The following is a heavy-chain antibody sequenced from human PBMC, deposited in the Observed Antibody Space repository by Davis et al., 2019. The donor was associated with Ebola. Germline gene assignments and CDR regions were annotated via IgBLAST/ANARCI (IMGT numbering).Heavy chain of an antibody. CDR2: IYHSGST. CDR3: ARVLGNGDLLLDY. Sequence: SETLSLTCTVSGGSVSSGTNYWSWIRQSPGKGLEWIGYIYHSGSTIYNPSLKSRVTISLDTSKNQFPLKLSLVTAADTALYYCARVLGNGDLLLDYWGQGTLVTVSS. CDR1: GGSVSSGTNY. V-gene: IGHV4-61*01. D-gene: IGHD4-17*01. J-gene: IGHJ4*02.